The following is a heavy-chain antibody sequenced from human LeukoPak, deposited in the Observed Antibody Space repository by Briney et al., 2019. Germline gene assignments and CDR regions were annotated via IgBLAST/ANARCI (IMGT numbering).Heavy chain of an antibody. CDR2: IYYSGST. Sequence: SETLSLTCTVSGGSISSSSYYWGWIRQPPGKGLEWIGSIYYSGSTYYNPSLKSRVTISVDTSKNQFSLKLSSVTAADTAVYYCARYGGTIRGYYFDYWGQGTLVTVSS. CDR1: GGSISSSSYY. V-gene: IGHV4-39*01. CDR3: ARYGGTIRGYYFDY. D-gene: IGHD1-14*01. J-gene: IGHJ4*02.